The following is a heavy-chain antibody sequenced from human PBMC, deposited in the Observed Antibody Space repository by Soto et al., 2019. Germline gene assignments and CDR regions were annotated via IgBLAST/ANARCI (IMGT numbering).Heavy chain of an antibody. Sequence: VQLVQSGAEVKKPGSSVKVSCKASGGVFRNYAINWVRQAPGQGLEWMGGIIPVFGTADYPQKFQGRVTINADESTTTADMELTSLKTEDTAVYFCARDRWGSYSFDSWGQGTLVTVAS. CDR3: ARDRWGSYSFDS. D-gene: IGHD1-26*01. CDR1: GGVFRNYA. J-gene: IGHJ5*01. CDR2: IIPVFGTA. V-gene: IGHV1-69*01.